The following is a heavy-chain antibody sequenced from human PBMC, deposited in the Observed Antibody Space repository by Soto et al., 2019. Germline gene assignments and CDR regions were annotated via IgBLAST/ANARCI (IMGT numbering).Heavy chain of an antibody. CDR3: ASLYDFWSGYHTPDNWFDP. D-gene: IGHD3-3*01. V-gene: IGHV4-30-2*01. CDR1: GGSISSGGYS. J-gene: IGHJ5*02. Sequence: QLQLQESGSGLVKPSQTLSLTCAVSGGSISSGGYSWSWIRQPPGKGLEWIGYIYHSGSTYYNPSLKMRATISVDRYNNQVSLMRSSVTAADTAVYYSASLYDFWSGYHTPDNWFDPWGQGTLVTVSS. CDR2: IYHSGST.